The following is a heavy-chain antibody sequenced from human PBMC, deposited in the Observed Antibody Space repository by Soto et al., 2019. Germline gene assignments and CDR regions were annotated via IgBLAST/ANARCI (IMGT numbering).Heavy chain of an antibody. Sequence: SETLSLTCAVYGGSFSGYYWSWIRQPPGKGLEWIGEINHSGSTNYNPSLKSRVTISVDTSKNQFSLKLSSVTAADTAVYYCASTQYYDFWSGCSIPSWFDPWGQGTLVTVSS. CDR3: ASTQYYDFWSGCSIPSWFDP. CDR1: GGSFSGYY. D-gene: IGHD3-3*01. CDR2: INHSGST. V-gene: IGHV4-34*01. J-gene: IGHJ5*02.